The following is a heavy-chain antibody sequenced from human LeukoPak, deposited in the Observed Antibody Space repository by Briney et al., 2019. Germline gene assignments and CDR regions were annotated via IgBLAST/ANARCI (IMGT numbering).Heavy chain of an antibody. V-gene: IGHV1-69*05. CDR1: GGTFSSYA. Sequence: ASVKVSCKASGGTFSSYAISWVRQAPGQGLEWMGGIIPIFGTANYAQKFQGRVTITTDESTSTAYMELSSLRSEDTAVYYCARDHGITGTTAIDYWGQGTQVTVSS. CDR3: ARDHGITGTTAIDY. CDR2: IIPIFGTA. J-gene: IGHJ4*02. D-gene: IGHD1-7*01.